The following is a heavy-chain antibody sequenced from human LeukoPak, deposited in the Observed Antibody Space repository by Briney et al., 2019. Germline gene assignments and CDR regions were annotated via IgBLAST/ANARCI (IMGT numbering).Heavy chain of an antibody. CDR3: AKGIFGVVINAIDI. CDR2: ISGSGGST. Sequence: AGSLRLSCAASGFTFSSYAMSWVRQAPGKGLEWVSAISGSGGSTYYAYSVKGRFTITRDSAKNTLYLQMNSLRAGATAVYDYAKGIFGVVINAIDIWGQETMVTVSS. J-gene: IGHJ3*02. V-gene: IGHV3-23*01. CDR1: GFTFSSYA. D-gene: IGHD3-3*01.